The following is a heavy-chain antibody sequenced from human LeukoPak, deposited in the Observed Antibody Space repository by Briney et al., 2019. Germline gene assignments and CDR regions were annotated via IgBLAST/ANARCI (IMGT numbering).Heavy chain of an antibody. CDR2: MNPNSGNT. D-gene: IGHD6-19*01. J-gene: IGHJ4*02. CDR3: ARGREQWLAQFDY. Sequence: ASVKVSCMASGYTFTSYDINWVRQATGQGLEWMGWMNPNSGNTGYAQKFQGRVTMTRNTSISTAYMELSSLRSEDTAVYYCARGREQWLAQFDYWGQGTLVTVSS. CDR1: GYTFTSYD. V-gene: IGHV1-8*01.